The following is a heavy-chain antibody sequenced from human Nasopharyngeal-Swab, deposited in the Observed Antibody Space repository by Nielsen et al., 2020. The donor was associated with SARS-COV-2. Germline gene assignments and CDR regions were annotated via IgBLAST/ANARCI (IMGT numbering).Heavy chain of an antibody. CDR1: GYTFIGYY. J-gene: IGHJ4*02. CDR3: TRDRGSGYFDS. V-gene: IGHV1-2*06. CDR2: FNPNSGGT. D-gene: IGHD3-3*01. Sequence: GGSLRLSCKTSGYTFIGYYIHWVRQAPGQGLEWMGRFNPNSGGTNYAQELQGRVTMTGDTSISTAYMELSRVRSDDTAMYYCTRDRGSGYFDSWGQGTLVIVSS.